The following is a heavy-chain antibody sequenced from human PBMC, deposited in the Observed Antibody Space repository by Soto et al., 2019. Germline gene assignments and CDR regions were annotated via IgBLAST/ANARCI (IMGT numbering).Heavy chain of an antibody. D-gene: IGHD1-1*01. CDR3: GRLAGAALELRFVDF. J-gene: IGHJ4*02. V-gene: IGHV3-48*01. CDR1: GFTFNSFS. Sequence: VQLVESGGGLVQPGGSLRLSCAASGFTFNSFSMIWVRQLPGRGLEWVSYISDTRRTRYYGDSVEGRFTVSRDNARNSLSLQMNSMRVEDAGIYYCGRLAGAALELRFVDFWGQGTLVTVSS. CDR2: ISDTRRTR.